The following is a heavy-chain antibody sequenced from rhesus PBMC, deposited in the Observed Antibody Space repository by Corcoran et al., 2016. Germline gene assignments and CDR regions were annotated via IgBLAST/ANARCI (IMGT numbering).Heavy chain of an antibody. CDR3: TRHNIWTGYSPRFDY. Sequence: QVKLQQWGEGLVKPSETLSLTCAVYGGSISGYYWSWTRQPPGKGLEWIGNIDGNSASTNYNPSLKNRVTISKDTSKNQFSLKLSSVTAADTAIYYCTRHNIWTGYSPRFDYWGQGVLVTVSS. CDR1: GGSISGYY. D-gene: IGHD3-3*01. CDR2: IDGNSAST. J-gene: IGHJ4*01. V-gene: IGHV4-73*01.